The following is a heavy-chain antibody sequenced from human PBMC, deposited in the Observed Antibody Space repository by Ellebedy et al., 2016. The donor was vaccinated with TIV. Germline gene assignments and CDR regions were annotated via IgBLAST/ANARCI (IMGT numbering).Heavy chain of an antibody. V-gene: IGHV1-46*01. CDR2: INLSDGTT. D-gene: IGHD2-15*01. CDR3: ARGDTVVDHGMDV. CDR1: GYTFTTYF. Sequence: ASVKVSXKASGYTFTTYFIHWVRQAPGQRLEWMGIINLSDGTTSYAQKIQGRVTMTRDTSTSTVYMELSSLRSDDTAVYYCARGDTVVDHGMDVWGQGTTVSVSS. J-gene: IGHJ6*02.